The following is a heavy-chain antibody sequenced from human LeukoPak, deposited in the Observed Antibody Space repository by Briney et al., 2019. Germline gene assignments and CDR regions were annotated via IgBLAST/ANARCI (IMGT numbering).Heavy chain of an antibody. CDR3: ARDATDYGMDV. J-gene: IGHJ6*02. Sequence: GGSLRLSCAASGFTVSSNYMSWVRQAPGKGLEWVSVIYSGGSTYYADSVKGRFTISRDNSKNTLYLQMNSLRAEDTAAYYCARDATDYGMDVWGQGTTVTVSS. V-gene: IGHV3-66*01. CDR1: GFTVSSNY. D-gene: IGHD4-17*01. CDR2: IYSGGST.